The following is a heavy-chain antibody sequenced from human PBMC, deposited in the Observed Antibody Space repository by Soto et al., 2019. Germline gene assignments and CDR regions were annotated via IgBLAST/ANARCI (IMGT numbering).Heavy chain of an antibody. CDR2: LYSSGRT. CDR3: ARYGYSYGYQYYFDY. CDR1: GGSISGSSCY. V-gene: IGHV4-39*01. D-gene: IGHD5-18*01. Sequence: SETLSLTCTVSGGSISGSSCYWGWIRQPPGKGLDWIGSLYSSGRTYCNPSLESRVTISVDTSKNQFSLKLSSVTATDTAVYYCARYGYSYGYQYYFDYWGQGALVTVSS. J-gene: IGHJ4*02.